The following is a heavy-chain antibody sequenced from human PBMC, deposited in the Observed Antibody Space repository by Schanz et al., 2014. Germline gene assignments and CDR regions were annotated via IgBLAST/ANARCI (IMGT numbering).Heavy chain of an antibody. CDR3: AKDRWRATVMVDAFDI. CDR2: IGGSGGST. V-gene: IGHV3-23*04. CDR1: GFTFSSYL. D-gene: IGHD4-4*01. Sequence: EVQLVESGGGLVQPGGSLTLSCAASGFTFSSYLMSWVRQAPGKGLEWVSGIGGSGGSTDYADSVKGRFNISRDNSKNTVHLQMNRLRAEDKAVYFCAKDRWRATVMVDAFDIWGQGTMVTVSS. J-gene: IGHJ3*02.